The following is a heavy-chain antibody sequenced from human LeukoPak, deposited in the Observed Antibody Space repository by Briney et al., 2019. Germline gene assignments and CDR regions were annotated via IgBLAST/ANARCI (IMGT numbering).Heavy chain of an antibody. CDR3: ARDQDGGWADYFDY. CDR2: IYGSGST. J-gene: IGHJ4*02. Sequence: SETLSLTCTVSGGSLSRDFWTWVRQPPGKGLEWIGYIYGSGSTNYNPSLKSRVSISGDTSKNQFSLKLSSVTAADTAVYYCARDQDGGWADYFDYWGQGTRVTVSS. CDR1: GGSLSRDF. V-gene: IGHV4-4*08. D-gene: IGHD6-19*01.